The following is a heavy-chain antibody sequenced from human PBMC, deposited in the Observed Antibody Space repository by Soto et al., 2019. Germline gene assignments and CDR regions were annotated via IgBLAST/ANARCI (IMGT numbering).Heavy chain of an antibody. D-gene: IGHD1-26*01. CDR2: IYHSGST. CDR3: ARYGHILVGATYTEVPSRYYYGMDV. Sequence: SETLSLTCAVSGGSISSSNWWSWVRQPPGKGLEWIGEIYHSGSTNYNPSLKSRVTISVDKSKNQFSLKLSSVTAADTAVYYCARYGHILVGATYTEVPSRYYYGMDVWGQGTTVTVSS. V-gene: IGHV4-4*02. J-gene: IGHJ6*02. CDR1: GGSISSSNW.